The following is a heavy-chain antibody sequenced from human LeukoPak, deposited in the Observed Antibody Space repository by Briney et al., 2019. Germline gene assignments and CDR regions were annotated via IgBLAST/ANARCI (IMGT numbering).Heavy chain of an antibody. J-gene: IGHJ6*02. CDR2: IIPILGIA. CDR3: ARVGGIYYYGMDV. Sequence: SVKVSCKASGGTFSSYAISWVRQAPGQGLEWMGRIIPILGIANYAQKFQGRVTITADKSTSTAYMELSSLRSEDTAVYYRARVGGIYYYGMDVWGQGTTVTVSS. D-gene: IGHD2-15*01. V-gene: IGHV1-69*04. CDR1: GGTFSSYA.